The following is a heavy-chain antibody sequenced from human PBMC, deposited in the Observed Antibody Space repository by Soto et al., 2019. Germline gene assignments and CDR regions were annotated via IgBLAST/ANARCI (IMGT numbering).Heavy chain of an antibody. CDR2: IYWNDVN. CDR3: VSGSFPNWFDP. J-gene: IGHJ5*02. D-gene: IGHD3-10*01. Sequence: QITLKESGPTLVKPTQTLTLTCTFSGFSFSTSGVGVGWIRQPPGKALEWLALIYWNDVNRYSPSLKSRLTITKDTSINQVVLTMTNMDPVDTATYYCVSGSFPNWFDPRGQGTLVTVSS. V-gene: IGHV2-5*01. CDR1: GFSFSTSGVG.